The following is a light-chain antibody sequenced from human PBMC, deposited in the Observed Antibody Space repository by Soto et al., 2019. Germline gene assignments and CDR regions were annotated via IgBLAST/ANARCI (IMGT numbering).Light chain of an antibody. CDR1: QSVLYSSNNKNY. J-gene: IGKJ4*01. CDR3: QQYYSAFT. Sequence: DIVMTQSPDSLAVSLGERATINCKSSQSVLYSSNNKNYLAWYQQKPGQPPKLLIYWASTRESGVPDRFSGSGSGTDFTLTISSLQAEDVAVYYCQQYYSAFTFGGWTKVEIK. V-gene: IGKV4-1*01. CDR2: WAS.